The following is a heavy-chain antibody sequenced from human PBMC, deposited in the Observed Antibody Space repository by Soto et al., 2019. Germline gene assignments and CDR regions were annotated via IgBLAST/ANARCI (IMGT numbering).Heavy chain of an antibody. CDR3: ARYGSHCCNPAYCFGF. J-gene: IGHJ4*02. Sequence: SWTLSTTCTVSVGSMSRLHSSWIRQSPGKGLECVGFVFHSGGTSYNPSLGSRVTISVETSTTHVSLKLSSVAAAATAIYYCARYGSHCCNPAYCFGFWGQGAPVTV. CDR1: VGSMSRLH. V-gene: IGHV4-59*11. CDR2: VFHSGGT. D-gene: IGHD2-21*02.